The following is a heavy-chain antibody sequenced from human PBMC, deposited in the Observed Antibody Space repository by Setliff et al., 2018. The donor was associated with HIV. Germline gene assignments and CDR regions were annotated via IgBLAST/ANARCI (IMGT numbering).Heavy chain of an antibody. Sequence: PGGSLRLSCAASGFTFSGCAMNWVRQAPGKGLEWVSYIGSSGSTIYYADSVKGRFTSSRDNARNSLFLQMNSLRAEDTAVYYCARLREYYSYGMDVWGQGTTVTVSS. V-gene: IGHV3-48*01. J-gene: IGHJ6*02. CDR3: ARLREYYSYGMDV. CDR1: GFTFSGCA. CDR2: IGSSGSTI.